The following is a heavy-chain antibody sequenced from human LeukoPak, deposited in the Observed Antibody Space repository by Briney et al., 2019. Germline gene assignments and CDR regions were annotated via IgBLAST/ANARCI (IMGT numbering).Heavy chain of an antibody. V-gene: IGHV3-23*01. D-gene: IGHD5-12*01. CDR1: GFTFSSYA. CDR2: ISGSGGST. CDR3: AKAEGYSGYDLPDY. J-gene: IGHJ4*02. Sequence: HAGGSLRLSCAASGFTFSSYAMSWVRQAPGKGLEWVSAISGSGGSTYYADSVKGRFTISRDNSKNTLYLQMNSLRAEDTAVYYCAKAEGYSGYDLPDYWGQGTLVTVSS.